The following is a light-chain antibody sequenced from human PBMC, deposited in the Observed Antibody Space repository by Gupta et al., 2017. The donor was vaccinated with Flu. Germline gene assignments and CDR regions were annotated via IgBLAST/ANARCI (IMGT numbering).Light chain of an antibody. V-gene: IGLV2-8*01. CDR1: HGDVGGYNY. CDR3: SSYAGSREV. Sequence: QPLPISCTGPHGDVGGYNYVSWYQPHPGRAPKLMLHEVSKRPSGVPDRFSGSKSGNTASLTVSGLQAEDEAYYYCSSYAGSREVFGGGTKLTVL. J-gene: IGLJ3*02. CDR2: EVS.